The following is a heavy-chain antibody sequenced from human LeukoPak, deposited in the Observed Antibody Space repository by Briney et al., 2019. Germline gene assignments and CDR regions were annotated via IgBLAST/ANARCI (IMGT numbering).Heavy chain of an antibody. D-gene: IGHD3-10*01. CDR2: ISAYNGNT. J-gene: IGHJ4*02. CDR3: ARVSAMVRGVMPNDY. Sequence: ASVKVSCKASGYTFTSYGISWVRQAPGQGLEWMGWISAYNGNTNYAQKLQGRVTMTTDTSTSTAYMELRSLRSDDTAVYYCARVSAMVRGVMPNDYWGQGTLVTVSS. CDR1: GYTFTSYG. V-gene: IGHV1-18*01.